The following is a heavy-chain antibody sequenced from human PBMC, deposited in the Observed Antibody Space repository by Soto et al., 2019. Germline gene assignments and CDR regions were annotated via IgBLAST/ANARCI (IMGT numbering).Heavy chain of an antibody. D-gene: IGHD2-2*01. CDR2: ISSSSSYI. CDR3: ARGRCSSTSCFLPIWFDP. V-gene: IGHV3-21*01. CDR1: GFTFSSYS. Sequence: EVQLVESGGGLVKPGGSLRLSCAASGFTFSSYSMNWVRQAPGKGLEWVSSISSSSSYIYYADSVKGRFTISRDNAKNSRYLQMNSLRAEDTAVYYCARGRCSSTSCFLPIWFDPWGQGTLVTVSS. J-gene: IGHJ5*02.